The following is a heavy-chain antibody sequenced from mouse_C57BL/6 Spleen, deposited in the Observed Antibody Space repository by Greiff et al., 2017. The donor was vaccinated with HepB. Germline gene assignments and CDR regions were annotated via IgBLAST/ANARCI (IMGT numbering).Heavy chain of an antibody. Sequence: EVMLVESGEGLVKPGGSLKLSCAASGFTFSSYAMSWVRQTPEKRLEWVAYISSGGDYIYYADTVKGRFTISRDNARNTLYLQMSSLKSEDTAMYYCTSDGDYDGYAMDYWGQGTSVTVSS. D-gene: IGHD2-4*01. J-gene: IGHJ4*01. CDR2: ISSGGDYI. CDR1: GFTFSSYA. V-gene: IGHV5-9-1*02. CDR3: TSDGDYDGYAMDY.